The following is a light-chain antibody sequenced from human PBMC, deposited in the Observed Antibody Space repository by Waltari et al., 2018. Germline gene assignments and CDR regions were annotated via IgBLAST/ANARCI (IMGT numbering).Light chain of an antibody. V-gene: IGKV1-NL1*01. CDR1: QDISTG. CDR2: GAS. J-gene: IGKJ3*01. Sequence: DIQLTQSPSSLSASVGDRVAITCRASQDISTGVAWYQQKPGKAPKLLISGASRLESGVPSRFSGSGSGTDFTLTISSLQPEDFATYFCQQYYSLPSFGPGTKVDVE. CDR3: QQYYSLPS.